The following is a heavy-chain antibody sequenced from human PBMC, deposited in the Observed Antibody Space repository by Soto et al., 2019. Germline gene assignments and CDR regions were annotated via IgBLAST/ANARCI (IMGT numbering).Heavy chain of an antibody. Sequence: SETLSLTCTFSGSSIIGYYWTWIRQSPERGLEWIGYIHYSGSANYNPSLNRRLTMSVDRSKCQFSMKLASVTAADTAVYYCARGVSGSGLNWFDPWGQGTLVTVSS. J-gene: IGHJ5*02. CDR3: ARGVSGSGLNWFDP. CDR1: GSSIIGYY. D-gene: IGHD6-19*01. V-gene: IGHV4-59*12. CDR2: IHYSGSA.